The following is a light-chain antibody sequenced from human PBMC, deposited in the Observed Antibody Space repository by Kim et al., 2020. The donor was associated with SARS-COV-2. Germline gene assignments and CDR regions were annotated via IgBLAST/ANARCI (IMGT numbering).Light chain of an antibody. V-gene: IGLV3-19*01. CDR2: GKN. CDR1: SLRSYY. Sequence: LGPTVRITCQGDSLRSYYASWYQQKPGQAPVLVIYGKNNGPSGIPDRFSGSSSGNTASLTITGAQAEDEADYYCNSRDSSGNHLRVFGGGTQLTVL. J-gene: IGLJ2*01. CDR3: NSRDSSGNHLRV.